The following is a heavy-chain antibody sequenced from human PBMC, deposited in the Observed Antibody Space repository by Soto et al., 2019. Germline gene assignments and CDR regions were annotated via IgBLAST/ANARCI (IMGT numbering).Heavy chain of an antibody. D-gene: IGHD3-16*01. Sequence: QVQLQESGPGLVKPSQTLSLTCTVSGGSISSCYTGSYWTWLRQLPGKGVEWIGYIYYTGNTYHNPSLKRRPTISIDSSENQCSLTLTSVTAADTAVYYCASGHDSDKVRYWGQGTLVTVTS. CDR1: GGSISSCYTGSY. V-gene: IGHV4-31*03. J-gene: IGHJ1*01. CDR2: IYYTGNT. CDR3: ASGHDSDKVRY.